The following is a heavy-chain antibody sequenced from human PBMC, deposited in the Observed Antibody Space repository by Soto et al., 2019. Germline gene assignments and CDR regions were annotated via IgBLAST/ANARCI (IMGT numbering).Heavy chain of an antibody. CDR3: ARDRGYYDDTGPTYDF. J-gene: IGHJ4*02. Sequence: SETLSLTCTVSGDSIGSFYWSWVRQPPEKGLEWIGYIYYSGTTNYNPSLKSRVTISIDTSKNQFSLRLTSVTAADTAVYYCARDRGYYDDTGPTYDFWGQGIQVTVSS. D-gene: IGHD3-22*01. CDR1: GDSIGSFY. CDR2: IYYSGTT. V-gene: IGHV4-59*01.